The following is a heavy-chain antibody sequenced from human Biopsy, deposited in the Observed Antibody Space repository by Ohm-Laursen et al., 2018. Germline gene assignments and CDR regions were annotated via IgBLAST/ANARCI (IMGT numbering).Heavy chain of an antibody. Sequence: PGTLSLTCSVSGGSMTGYAWSWIRLAPGKGLEWIGYIYYSGGTKYNPSLASRVTFSVDMSKSQFSLKLYSVTAADTAVYYCAKVEAGTYDALDIWGQGTLVAVSA. J-gene: IGHJ3*02. CDR3: AKVEAGTYDALDI. CDR2: IYYSGGT. D-gene: IGHD1-26*01. CDR1: GGSMTGYA. V-gene: IGHV4-59*01.